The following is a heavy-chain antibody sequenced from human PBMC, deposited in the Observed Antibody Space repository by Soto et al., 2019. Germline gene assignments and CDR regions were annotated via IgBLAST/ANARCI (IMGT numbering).Heavy chain of an antibody. CDR1: GFTFSDYA. CDR2: ISGDADTT. Sequence: EVHLLESGGDLIHPGGSLRLSCVASGFTFSDYAMTWVRQAPGKGLEWVSSISGDADTTYFADSVKGRFTISRHNSENTRYLRLNSLRAEDTAIYYCAKVMDAGYHYGMDVWGQGTTVIVSS. J-gene: IGHJ6*02. V-gene: IGHV3-23*01. CDR3: AKVMDAGYHYGMDV. D-gene: IGHD2-2*03.